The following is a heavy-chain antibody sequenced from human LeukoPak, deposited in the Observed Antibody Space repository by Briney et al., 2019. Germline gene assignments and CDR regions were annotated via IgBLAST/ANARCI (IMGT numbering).Heavy chain of an antibody. CDR2: IYHSGST. CDR3: ARRGRTLNAFDI. CDR1: GYSISSGYY. J-gene: IGHJ3*02. D-gene: IGHD3-10*01. Sequence: SETLSLTCTVSGYSISSGYYWGWIRQPPGKGLEWIGSIYHSGSTYYNPSLKSRVTISVDTSKNQFSLKLSSVTAADTAVYYCARRGRTLNAFDIWGQGTMVTVSS. V-gene: IGHV4-38-2*02.